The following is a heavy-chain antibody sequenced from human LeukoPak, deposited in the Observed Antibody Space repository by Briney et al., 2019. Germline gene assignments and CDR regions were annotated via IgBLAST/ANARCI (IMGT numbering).Heavy chain of an antibody. CDR3: ARNGMDV. Sequence: PGKSLRLSCAASGFTFSNYAFHWVRQPPGKGLEWAAVISYEGSVTYYADSVKGRFTVSRDNSKNTLYLQMNSLRAEDTAVYYCARNGMDVWGQGTTVTVSS. CDR2: ISYEGSVT. J-gene: IGHJ6*02. CDR1: GFTFSNYA. V-gene: IGHV3-30*04.